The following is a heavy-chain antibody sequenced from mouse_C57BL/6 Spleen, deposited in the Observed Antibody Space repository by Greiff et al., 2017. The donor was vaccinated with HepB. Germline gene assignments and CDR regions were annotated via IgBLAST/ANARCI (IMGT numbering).Heavy chain of an antibody. Sequence: QVQLQQSGAELVKPGASVKLSCKASGYTFTEYTIHWVKQRSGQGLEWIGWFYPGSGSIKYNEKFKDKATLTADKSSSTVYMELSRLTSEDSAVYFCARHEERASYDYDVDWFAYWGQGTLVTVSA. V-gene: IGHV1-62-2*01. D-gene: IGHD2-4*01. J-gene: IGHJ3*01. CDR1: GYTFTEYT. CDR2: FYPGSGSI. CDR3: ARHEERASYDYDVDWFAY.